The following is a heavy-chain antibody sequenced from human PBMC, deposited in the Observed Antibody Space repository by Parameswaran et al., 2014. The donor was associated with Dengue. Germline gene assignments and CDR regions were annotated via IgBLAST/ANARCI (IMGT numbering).Heavy chain of an antibody. CDR3: VRYTGSII. V-gene: IGHV3-74*01. J-gene: IGHJ4*02. CDR2: INSDQTIT. Sequence: VRQAPGKGLVWVSRINSDQTITTYADSVKGRFTISRDDAKNTMYLQMNSLRVDDTAVYYCVRYTGSIIWGQGTLVTVSS. D-gene: IGHD1-26*01.